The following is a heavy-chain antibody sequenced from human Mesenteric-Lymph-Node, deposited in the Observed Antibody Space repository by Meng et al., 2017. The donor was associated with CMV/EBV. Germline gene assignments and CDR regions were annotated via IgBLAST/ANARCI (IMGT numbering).Heavy chain of an antibody. CDR1: GLTVSSDY. CDR2: IHSNCNT. Sequence: GGSLRLSCAASGLTVSSDYLTWVRQAPGKGLEWVSSIHSNCNTYHEDSVKGRFTLSRDNSRNTLYLQMTSLRADDTAVYYCARKHYYDSSRHFRGGLDVWGQGTTVTVSS. CDR3: ARKHYYDSSRHFRGGLDV. J-gene: IGHJ6*02. D-gene: IGHD3-22*01. V-gene: IGHV3-53*01.